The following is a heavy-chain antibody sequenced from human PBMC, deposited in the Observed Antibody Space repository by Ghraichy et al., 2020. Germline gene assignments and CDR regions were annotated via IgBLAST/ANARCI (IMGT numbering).Heavy chain of an antibody. CDR3: ARDAGLPAGAGTYDYNGMDV. Sequence: GGSLRLSCATSGFTFSTSNMNWVRQAPGEGLEWVSSITSSRGYTYYSESVEGRFSISRDNTRNSLYLQMNSLRVEDTAVYYCARDAGLPAGAGTYDYNGMDVWGRGTTVTVSS. CDR2: ITSSRGYT. D-gene: IGHD6-19*01. J-gene: IGHJ6*02. V-gene: IGHV3-21*01. CDR1: GFTFSTSN.